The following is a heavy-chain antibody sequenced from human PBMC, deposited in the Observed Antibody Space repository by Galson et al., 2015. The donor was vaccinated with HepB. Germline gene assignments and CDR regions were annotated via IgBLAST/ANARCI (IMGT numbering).Heavy chain of an antibody. CDR2: ISYDGSNK. D-gene: IGHD3-22*01. Sequence: SLRLSCAASGFTFSSYGMHWVRQAPGKGLEWVAVISYDGSNKYYADSVKGRFTISRDNSKNTLYLQMNSLRAEDTAVYYCAKRGPDSSGYYPDEYFQHWGQGTLVTVSS. CDR3: AKRGPDSSGYYPDEYFQH. J-gene: IGHJ1*01. CDR1: GFTFSSYG. V-gene: IGHV3-30*18.